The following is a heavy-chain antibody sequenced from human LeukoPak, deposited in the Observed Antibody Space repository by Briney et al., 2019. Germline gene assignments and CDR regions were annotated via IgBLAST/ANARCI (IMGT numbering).Heavy chain of an antibody. J-gene: IGHJ4*02. CDR2: INHSGST. CDR3: ARALERYYYDSSGYYAHFDY. V-gene: IGHV4-34*01. CDR1: GGSFSGYY. D-gene: IGHD3-22*01. Sequence: SETLSLTCAVYGGSFSGYYWSWIRQPPGKGLEWMGEINHSGSTKYNPSLKSRVPISGETSKTPFYLKLRSVPAADTAVYSCARALERYYYDSSGYYAHFDYWGQGTLVTVSS.